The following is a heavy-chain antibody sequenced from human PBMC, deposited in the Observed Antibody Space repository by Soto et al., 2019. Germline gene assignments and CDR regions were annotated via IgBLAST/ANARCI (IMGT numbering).Heavy chain of an antibody. CDR1: GYTLTSYG. D-gene: IGHD3-16*01. CDR3: ARYDYIYYMDV. CDR2: ISAYNGKT. J-gene: IGHJ6*03. V-gene: IGHV1-18*01. Sequence: QVQLVQSGAEVKKPGASVRVSCKASGYTLTSYGITWVRQAPGQGLEWMGWISAYNGKTDYAQKFQGRVTMTTDTSTSTASMELRSLRPDDTAVYYCARYDYIYYMDVWGKGTTVTVSS.